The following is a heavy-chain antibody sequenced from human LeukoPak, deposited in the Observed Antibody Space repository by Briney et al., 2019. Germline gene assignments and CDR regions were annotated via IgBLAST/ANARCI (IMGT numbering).Heavy chain of an antibody. V-gene: IGHV3-30*02. Sequence: GGSLRLSCAASGFTFSSYGMHWVRQAPGKGLEWVAFIRYDGSNKYYADSVKGRFTISRDNSKSTLYLQMNSLRAEDTAVYYCAKGEYGVVIPDSYWGQGTLVTVSS. CDR1: GFTFSSYG. CDR2: IRYDGSNK. J-gene: IGHJ4*02. D-gene: IGHD3-3*01. CDR3: AKGEYGVVIPDSY.